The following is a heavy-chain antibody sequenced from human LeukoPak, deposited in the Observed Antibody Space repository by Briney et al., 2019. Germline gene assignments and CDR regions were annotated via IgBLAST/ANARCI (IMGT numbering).Heavy chain of an antibody. CDR2: IYYSGST. D-gene: IGHD3-10*01. CDR3: ARVGVTMVRGVIIRAIDI. V-gene: IGHV4-31*03. J-gene: IGHJ3*02. CDR1: GGSISSGGYY. Sequence: PSQTLSLTCTVSGGSISSGGYYWSWIRQHPGKGLEWIGYIYYSGSTYYNPSLKSRVTISVDTSKNQFSLKLSSVTAADTAVYYCARVGVTMVRGVIIRAIDIGGQGTMVTVSS.